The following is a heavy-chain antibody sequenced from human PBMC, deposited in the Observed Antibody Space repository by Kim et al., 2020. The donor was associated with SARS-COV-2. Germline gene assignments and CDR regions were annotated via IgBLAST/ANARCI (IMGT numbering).Heavy chain of an antibody. CDR1: GLTFTKYW. CDR2: IKEAGRDK. J-gene: IGHJ3*01. Sequence: GGSLRLSCAVSGLTFTKYWMSWVRQAPGKGLEWVANIKEAGRDKNYVESVKGRFTISRDNAKNLVYLQMNSLRAEDTAVYHCARGRVWGQGTVVTVSS. V-gene: IGHV3-7*01. CDR3: ARGRV.